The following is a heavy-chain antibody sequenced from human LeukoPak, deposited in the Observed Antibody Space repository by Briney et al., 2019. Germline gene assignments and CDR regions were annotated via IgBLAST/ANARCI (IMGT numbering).Heavy chain of an antibody. CDR1: GFTFSNYN. CDR2: ISSRNTPI. V-gene: IGHV3-48*04. Sequence: GGSLRLSCAASGFTFSNYNMNWVRQAPGKGLEWVSYISSRNTPIFYADSVKGRFTISRDNAKNLLYLQMNSLRAEDTAVYYCAKDGQAVSSGYPIDYWGQGTLVTVSS. J-gene: IGHJ4*02. D-gene: IGHD3-22*01. CDR3: AKDGQAVSSGYPIDY.